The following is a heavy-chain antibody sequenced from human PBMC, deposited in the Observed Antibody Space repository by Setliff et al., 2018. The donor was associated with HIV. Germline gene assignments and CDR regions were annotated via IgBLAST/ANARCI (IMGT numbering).Heavy chain of an antibody. J-gene: IGHJ4*02. CDR1: GYTFTGYY. Sequence: ASVKVSCKASGYTFTGYYMHWVRQAPGQGLEWMGWINPNSGGTNYAQMFQGRVTMTRDTSITTAYMEVSRLTSDDTAVYYCARGDYYDNNGFDYWGQGTLVTVSS. V-gene: IGHV1-2*02. D-gene: IGHD3-22*01. CDR2: INPNSGGT. CDR3: ARGDYYDNNGFDY.